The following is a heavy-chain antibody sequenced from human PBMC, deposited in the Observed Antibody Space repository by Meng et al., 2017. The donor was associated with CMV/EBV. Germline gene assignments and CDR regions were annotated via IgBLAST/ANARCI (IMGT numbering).Heavy chain of an antibody. D-gene: IGHD2-2*02. CDR3: ARSVPCSSTSCYKGAGWFDP. CDR1: SGSYY. J-gene: IGHJ5*02. Sequence: SGSYYWSWSRQPPGKGLEWIGYIYYSGSTNYNPSLKSRVTISVDTSKNQFSLKLSSVTAADTAVYYCARSVPCSSTSCYKGAGWFDPWGQGTLVTVSS. CDR2: IYYSGST. V-gene: IGHV4-61*01.